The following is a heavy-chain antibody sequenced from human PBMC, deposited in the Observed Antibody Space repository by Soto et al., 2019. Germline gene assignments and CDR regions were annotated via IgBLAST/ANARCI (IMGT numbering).Heavy chain of an antibody. CDR1: GDTFNSYG. J-gene: IGHJ5*02. Sequence: SVKVSCKASGDTFNSYGITWVRQAPGQGLEWMGGIIPKFGITNYAQKFQGRVTITADESTSTAYMELSSLRSEDTAVYYCAREGDNWFDPWAQGTLVTVSS. CDR3: AREGDNWFDP. CDR2: IIPKFGIT. V-gene: IGHV1-69*13.